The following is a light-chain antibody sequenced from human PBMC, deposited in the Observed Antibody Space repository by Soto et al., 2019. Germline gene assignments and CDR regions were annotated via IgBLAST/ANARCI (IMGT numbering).Light chain of an antibody. CDR3: QQYDNWPYT. J-gene: IGKJ2*01. Sequence: EIMMTHSPATLSVSPGERATLSCRASHSVSNNLAWYQQKPGQAARLLIYGASTRATAIPARFSGSGSGTEFTLTISSLQSEDFAVYFCQQYDNWPYTFGQGTKVDIK. CDR2: GAS. V-gene: IGKV3-15*01. CDR1: HSVSNN.